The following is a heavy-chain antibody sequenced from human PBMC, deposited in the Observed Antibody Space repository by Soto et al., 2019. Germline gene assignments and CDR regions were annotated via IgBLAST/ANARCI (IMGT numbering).Heavy chain of an antibody. Sequence: ASVKVSCKTSGYTFTSYSISWVRQAPGQGLEWMGWISGYNGHTNYAQNLQGRVTMTTDTSTSTAYMELWSLRADDTAVYYCARVSVDSAMAPSSNWFDPWGQGTLVTVSS. D-gene: IGHD5-18*01. CDR1: GYTFTSYS. V-gene: IGHV1-18*04. J-gene: IGHJ5*02. CDR3: ARVSVDSAMAPSSNWFDP. CDR2: ISGYNGHT.